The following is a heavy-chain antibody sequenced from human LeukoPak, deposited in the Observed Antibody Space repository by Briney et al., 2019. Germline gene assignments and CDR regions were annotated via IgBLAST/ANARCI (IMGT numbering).Heavy chain of an antibody. CDR1: GFTVSSNY. D-gene: IGHD3-9*01. CDR2: IYSGGST. V-gene: IGHV3-53*01. CDR3: ARDLPETYYDILTGYYHAPSFDY. Sequence: GGSLRLSCAASGFTVSSNYMSWVRQAPGKGLEWVSVIYSGGSTYYADSVKGRFTISRDNSKNTLYLQMNSLRAEDTAVYYCARDLPETYYDILTGYYHAPSFDYWGQGTLVIVSA. J-gene: IGHJ4*02.